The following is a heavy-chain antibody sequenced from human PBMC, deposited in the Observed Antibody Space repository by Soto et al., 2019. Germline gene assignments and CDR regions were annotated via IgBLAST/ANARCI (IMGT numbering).Heavy chain of an antibody. J-gene: IGHJ6*02. V-gene: IGHV1-46*01. CDR1: GYSFSDYY. D-gene: IGHD4-17*01. CDR2: INPSGSST. CDR3: ARRRTTAEYYGMDV. Sequence: ASVKVSCKASGYSFSDYYIIWVRQAPGQGLEWMGIINPSGSSTSYAQKFQGRVSMTRDTSTSTVYMELSSLRSEDTAVYYCARRRTTAEYYGMDVWG.